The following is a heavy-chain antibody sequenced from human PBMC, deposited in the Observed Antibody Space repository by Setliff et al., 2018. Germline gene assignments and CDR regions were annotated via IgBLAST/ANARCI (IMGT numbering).Heavy chain of an antibody. D-gene: IGHD2-15*01. Sequence: GSLRLSCAVSGFTFSTYRMHWVRQAPGKGLEWVAVIWGDGGTKYHADSVKGRFTISRDNSKNTLYLQMNSLRPEDTAVYYCARTCSGSGCYAGLESWGQGTPVTVSS. CDR1: GFTFSTYR. CDR2: IWGDGGTK. V-gene: IGHV3-33*08. CDR3: ARTCSGSGCYAGLES. J-gene: IGHJ4*02.